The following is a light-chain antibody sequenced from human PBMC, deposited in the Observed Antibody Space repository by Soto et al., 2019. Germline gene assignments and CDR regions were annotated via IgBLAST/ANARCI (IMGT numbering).Light chain of an antibody. CDR2: NNN. CDR1: SSNIGAGSD. Sequence: QSVLTQPPSVSGAPGQRVTIPFTGSSSNIGAGSDVHWYQQLPGTAPKVLIYNNNNRPSGVPDRFSGSKSGTSASLAISGLHSEDEAYYYCQSYDSSRSGYVFGTGTKVTVL. V-gene: IGLV1-40*01. CDR3: QSYDSSRSGYV. J-gene: IGLJ1*01.